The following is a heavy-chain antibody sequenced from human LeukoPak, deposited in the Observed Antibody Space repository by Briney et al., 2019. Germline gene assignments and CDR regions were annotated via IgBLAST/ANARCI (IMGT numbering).Heavy chain of an antibody. CDR3: ARLRYFDWFVDY. CDR1: GYSISSGYY. D-gene: IGHD3-9*01. Sequence: SETLSLTCTVSGYSISSGYYWGWIRQPPGKGLEWIGSIYHSGSTYYNPSLKSRVTISVDTSKNQFSLKLSSVTAADTAVYYCARLRYFDWFVDYWGQGTLVTVSS. CDR2: IYHSGST. J-gene: IGHJ4*02. V-gene: IGHV4-38-2*02.